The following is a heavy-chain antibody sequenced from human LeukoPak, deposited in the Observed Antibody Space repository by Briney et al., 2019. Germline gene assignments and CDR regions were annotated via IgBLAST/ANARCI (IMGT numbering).Heavy chain of an antibody. CDR1: GFTFSTHW. J-gene: IGHJ4*02. CDR3: ASDFGSGSFFAY. Sequence: GGSVRLSCAASGFTFSTHWMSWVRQIPGKGLEWVANIKQDGSEKHYVDSVRGRFTISRDNAESSLYLQMNSLRAEDTAVYYCASDFGSGSFFAYWGQGTLVTVSS. CDR2: IKQDGSEK. D-gene: IGHD3-10*01. V-gene: IGHV3-7*03.